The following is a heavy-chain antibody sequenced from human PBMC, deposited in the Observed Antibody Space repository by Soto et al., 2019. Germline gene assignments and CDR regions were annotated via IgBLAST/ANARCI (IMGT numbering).Heavy chain of an antibody. J-gene: IGHJ4*02. V-gene: IGHV1-69*02. CDR2: IFALTDIP. CDR3: ARGPLVVLNYFES. CDR1: GGTFRNYP. Sequence: QVQLVQSGTEVKKPGSSVKVSCKASGGTFRNYPINWVRQAPGQGLEWMGSIFALTDIPDYAQNFQARLTISADKSTSTTYMELSSLKSDDTAMYFCARGPLVVLNYFESCGQGTLVTVSS.